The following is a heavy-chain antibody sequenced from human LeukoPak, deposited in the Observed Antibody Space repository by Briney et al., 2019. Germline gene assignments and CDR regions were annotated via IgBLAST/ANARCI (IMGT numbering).Heavy chain of an antibody. D-gene: IGHD2-2*01. CDR2: IYHSGST. Sequence: PSETLSLTCAVSGYSISSGYYWGWIRQPPGEGLEWIGSIYHSGSTYYNPSLKSRGTISVDTSKNQFSLKLSSVTAADTAVYYCARLGYCSSTSCPTGWFDPWGQGTLVTVSS. J-gene: IGHJ5*02. V-gene: IGHV4-38-2*01. CDR3: ARLGYCSSTSCPTGWFDP. CDR1: GYSISSGYY.